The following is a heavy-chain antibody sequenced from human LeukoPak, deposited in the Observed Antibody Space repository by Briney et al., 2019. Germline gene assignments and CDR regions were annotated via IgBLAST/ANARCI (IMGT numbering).Heavy chain of an antibody. Sequence: GRSLRLSCAASGFTFSSYSMNWVRQAPGKGLEWVSSISSSSSYIYYADSVKGRFTISRDNAKNSLYLQMNSLRAEDTAVYYCARHDSHQYSSGWYWGQGTLVTVSS. CDR2: ISSSSSYI. D-gene: IGHD6-19*01. V-gene: IGHV3-21*01. CDR3: ARHDSHQYSSGWY. J-gene: IGHJ4*02. CDR1: GFTFSSYS.